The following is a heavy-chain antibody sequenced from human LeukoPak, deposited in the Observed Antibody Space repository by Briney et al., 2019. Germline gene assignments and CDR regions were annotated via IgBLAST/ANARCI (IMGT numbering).Heavy chain of an antibody. J-gene: IGHJ5*02. CDR1: GDSISSDDYY. V-gene: IGHV4-61*02. CDR3: ARGLGYYYSWFDP. D-gene: IGHD3-10*01. Sequence: SQTLSLTCTVSGDSISSDDYYWSWIRQPAGKGLEWIGRIYTSGSTNYNPSLKSRVTISVDTSKNQFSLKLSSVTAADTAVYYCARGLGYYYSWFDPWGQGTLVTVSS. CDR2: IYTSGST.